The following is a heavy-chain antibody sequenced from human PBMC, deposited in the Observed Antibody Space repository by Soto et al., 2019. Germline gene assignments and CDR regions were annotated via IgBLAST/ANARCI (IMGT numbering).Heavy chain of an antibody. CDR2: IYYSGST. CDR3: ARHRATGIDY. V-gene: IGHV4-59*08. CDR1: GGSISSYY. Sequence: SQTLSLTCTVSGGSISSYYWSWIRQPPGKGLEWIGYIYYSGSTNYNPSLKSRVTISVDTSKNQFSLKLSSVTAADTAVYYCARHRATGIDYWGQGTLVTVSS. J-gene: IGHJ4*02.